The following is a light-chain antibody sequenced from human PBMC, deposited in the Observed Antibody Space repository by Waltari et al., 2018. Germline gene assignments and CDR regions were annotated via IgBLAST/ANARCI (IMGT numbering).Light chain of an antibody. CDR3: QQYNNWPLT. CDR2: GVS. CDR1: QTISSK. Sequence: EIVMTQSPVTLSVSPGERATLSCRASQTISSKLAWYQQQPGQAPRLLISGVSTRATGIPARFGGSGSGTEFTLTISSLQSEDFAVYYCQQYNNWPLTFGQGTRLEIK. J-gene: IGKJ5*01. V-gene: IGKV3-15*01.